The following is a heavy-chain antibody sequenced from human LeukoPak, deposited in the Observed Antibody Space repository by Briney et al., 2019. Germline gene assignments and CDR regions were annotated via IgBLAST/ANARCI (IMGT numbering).Heavy chain of an antibody. J-gene: IGHJ4*02. D-gene: IGHD5-18*01. CDR1: GGSISSYY. CDR3: ARDDTGVFDY. V-gene: IGHV4-59*01. Sequence: SETLSLTCTVSGGSISSYYWSWIRQPPGKGLEWIGYIYYSGSTNYNPSLKSRVTISVDTSKNQFSLKPSSVTAADTAVYYCARDDTGVFDYWGQGTLVTVSS. CDR2: IYYSGST.